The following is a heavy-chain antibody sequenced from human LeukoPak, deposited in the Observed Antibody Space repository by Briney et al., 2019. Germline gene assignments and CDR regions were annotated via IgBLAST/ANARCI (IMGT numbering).Heavy chain of an antibody. D-gene: IGHD1-26*01. Sequence: SETLSLTCTVSGGSISSYYWSWIRQPPGKGLEWIGYIYYSGSTSYNPSLKSRVTISVDTSKNQFSLKLSSVTAADTAVYYCATDGRGSSWFDPWGQGTLVTVSS. CDR3: ATDGRGSSWFDP. V-gene: IGHV4-59*01. CDR1: GGSISSYY. CDR2: IYYSGST. J-gene: IGHJ5*02.